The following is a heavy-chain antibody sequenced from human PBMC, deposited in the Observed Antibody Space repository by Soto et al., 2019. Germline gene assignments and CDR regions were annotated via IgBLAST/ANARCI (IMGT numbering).Heavy chain of an antibody. CDR2: IYYSGSI. D-gene: IGHD4-17*01. V-gene: IGHV4-30-4*08. CDR3: GRQKGGGIYGDYVAD. CDR1: GGSISSGGYY. J-gene: IGHJ4*02. Sequence: LSLTCTVSGGSISSGGYYWSWIRQHPGKGLEWIGYIYYSGSIYYNPSLQSRVTISMDTSKNEFSLKLTSVTAADTAVYYCGRQKGGGIYGDYVADWGQGTLVTVSS.